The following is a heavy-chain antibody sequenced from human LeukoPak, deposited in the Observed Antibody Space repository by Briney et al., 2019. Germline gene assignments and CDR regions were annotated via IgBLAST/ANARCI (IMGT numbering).Heavy chain of an antibody. V-gene: IGHV1-2*06. CDR2: INPNSGGT. D-gene: IGHD3-16*01. Sequence: ASVKVSCKASGYTFTGYYMHWVRQAPGQGLEWMGRINPNSGGTNYAQKFQGRVTMTRDTSIGTAYMELSRLRSDDTAVYYCARKRYGSKFDYWGQGTLVTVSS. CDR3: ARKRYGSKFDY. CDR1: GYTFTGYY. J-gene: IGHJ4*02.